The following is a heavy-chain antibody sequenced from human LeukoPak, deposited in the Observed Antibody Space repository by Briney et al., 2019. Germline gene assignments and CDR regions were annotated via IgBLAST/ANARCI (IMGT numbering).Heavy chain of an antibody. Sequence: ASVKVSCKASGYTFTSYGISWVRQAPGQGLEWMGWISAYNGNTNYAQKLQGRVTMTTDTSTSTAYIELRSLRSDDTAVYYCARRIPSTAGFDYWGQGTLVTVSS. CDR1: GYTFTSYG. V-gene: IGHV1-18*01. D-gene: IGHD5-18*01. J-gene: IGHJ4*02. CDR3: ARRIPSTAGFDY. CDR2: ISAYNGNT.